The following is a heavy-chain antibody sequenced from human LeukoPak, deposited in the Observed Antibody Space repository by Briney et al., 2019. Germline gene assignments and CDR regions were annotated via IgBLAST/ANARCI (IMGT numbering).Heavy chain of an antibody. Sequence: SETLSLTCTVSGGSISSGDYYWSWIRQPPGKGLERIGYIYYSGSTYCNPSLRSRVTISVDTSKNQFSLKLSSVTAADTAVYYCARGIAAAGTTSSYYFDYWGQGTLVTVSS. V-gene: IGHV4-30-4*01. D-gene: IGHD6-13*01. J-gene: IGHJ4*02. CDR2: IYYSGST. CDR3: ARGIAAAGTTSSYYFDY. CDR1: GGSISSGDYY.